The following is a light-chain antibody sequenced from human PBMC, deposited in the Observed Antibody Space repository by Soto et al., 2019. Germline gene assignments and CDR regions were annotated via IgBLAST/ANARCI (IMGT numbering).Light chain of an antibody. V-gene: IGLV2-23*01. CDR1: IRDIGSYNL. CDR3: GSFAGSGTI. CDR2: EAT. Sequence: QSALTQPASVSGSPGQSITISCDGTIRDIGSYNLVSWYQQHPGKAPKLMIYEATKRPSGVSNRFSGSKSGNTASLTISGLQAEDEADYYCGSFAGSGTIFGGGTKVTVL. J-gene: IGLJ2*01.